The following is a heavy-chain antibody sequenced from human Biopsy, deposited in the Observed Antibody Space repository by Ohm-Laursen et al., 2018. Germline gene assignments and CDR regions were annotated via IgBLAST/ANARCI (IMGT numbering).Heavy chain of an antibody. D-gene: IGHD6-19*01. CDR3: ARGPASRAVAGGGSDS. CDR2: ISGSGESI. CDR1: GFTFSRLA. J-gene: IGHJ5*02. V-gene: IGHV3-23*01. Sequence: SLRLSCAASGFTFSRLAMSWVRQAPGKGLEWVSGISGSGESIYYADSVKGRFSNSRDNSKNILSLQMNSLRVEDAAIYYCARGPASRAVAGGGSDSWGQGILVTVSS.